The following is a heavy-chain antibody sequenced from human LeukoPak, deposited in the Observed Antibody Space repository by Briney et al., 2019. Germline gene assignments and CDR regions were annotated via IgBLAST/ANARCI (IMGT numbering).Heavy chain of an antibody. D-gene: IGHD2-15*01. CDR3: ARDSSAAPHSY. CDR1: GFTFSGYL. V-gene: IGHV3-7*01. Sequence: GRCLRLSCAASGFTFSGYLMSCVRQAPGKGLEWVANIKKEGSEKYYVDSVKGRFIISRDNAKNSLYLQMNSLRAEDTAVYYCARDSSAAPHSYWGQGTLVTVFS. CDR2: IKKEGSEK. J-gene: IGHJ4*02.